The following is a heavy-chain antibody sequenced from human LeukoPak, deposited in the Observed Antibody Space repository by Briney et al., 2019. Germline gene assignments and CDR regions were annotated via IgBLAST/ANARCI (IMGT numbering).Heavy chain of an antibody. Sequence: PGGSLRLSCAASGFTFSSYSMNWVRQAPGKGLEWVSYISSSSSTIYYADSVKGRFTISRDNAKNSLYLQMNSLRAEDTAVYYCARHGNSGSYFWGQGTLVTVSS. D-gene: IGHD1-26*01. CDR1: GFTFSSYS. CDR2: ISSSSSTI. J-gene: IGHJ4*02. V-gene: IGHV3-48*01. CDR3: ARHGNSGSYF.